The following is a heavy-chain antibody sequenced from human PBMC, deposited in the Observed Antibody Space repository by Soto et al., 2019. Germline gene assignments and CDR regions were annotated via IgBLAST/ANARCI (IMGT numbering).Heavy chain of an antibody. Sequence: QVQLVESGGGVVQPGRSLRLSCAASGFTFSSYAMHWVRQAPGKGLEWVAVISYDGSNKYYADSVKGRFTISRDNSKNTLYLQMNSLRAEDTAVYYCARAPEMATTFDYWGQGTLVTVSS. V-gene: IGHV3-30-3*01. D-gene: IGHD5-12*01. J-gene: IGHJ4*02. CDR3: ARAPEMATTFDY. CDR2: ISYDGSNK. CDR1: GFTFSSYA.